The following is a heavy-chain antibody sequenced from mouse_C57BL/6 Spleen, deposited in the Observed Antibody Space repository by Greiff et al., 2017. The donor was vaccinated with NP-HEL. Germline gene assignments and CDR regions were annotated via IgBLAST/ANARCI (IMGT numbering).Heavy chain of an antibody. CDR3: ARHAFYYGSSPYYFDY. J-gene: IGHJ2*01. Sequence: VHLVESGAELVKPGASVKLSCKASGYTFTEYTIHWVKQRSGQGLEWIGWFYPGSGSIKYNEKFKDKATLTADKSSSTVYMELSRLTSEDSAVYFCARHAFYYGSSPYYFDYWGQGTTLTVSS. D-gene: IGHD1-1*01. CDR2: FYPGSGSI. CDR1: GYTFTEYT. V-gene: IGHV1-62-2*01.